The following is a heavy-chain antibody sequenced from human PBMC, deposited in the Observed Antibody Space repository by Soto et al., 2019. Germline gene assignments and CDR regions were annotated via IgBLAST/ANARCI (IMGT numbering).Heavy chain of an antibody. J-gene: IGHJ4*02. Sequence: ASVKVSCKASGYTFTSYGISWVRQAPGQGLEWMGWISAYNGNTNYAQKLQGRVTMTTDTSTSTAYMELRSLRSDDTAVYYCARPNTIFGVVTSFDYWGQGTLVTV. CDR1: GYTFTSYG. D-gene: IGHD3-3*01. CDR2: ISAYNGNT. CDR3: ARPNTIFGVVTSFDY. V-gene: IGHV1-18*04.